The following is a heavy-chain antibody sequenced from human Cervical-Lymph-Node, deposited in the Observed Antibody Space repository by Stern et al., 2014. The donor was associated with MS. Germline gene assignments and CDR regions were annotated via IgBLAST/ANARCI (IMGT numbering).Heavy chain of an antibody. D-gene: IGHD2-15*01. CDR2: IYHSGST. CDR3: ARRKEYCSGGSCFLYYYYGMDV. V-gene: IGHV4-4*02. Sequence: QVQLQESGPGLVKPSGTLSLTCAVSGGSISSSNWWSWVRQPPGKGLEWIGEIYHSGSTNYNPSLKSRVTISVDKSKNQFSLKLSSVTAADTAVYYCARRKEYCSGGSCFLYYYYGMDVWGQGTTVTVSS. J-gene: IGHJ6*02. CDR1: GGSISSSNW.